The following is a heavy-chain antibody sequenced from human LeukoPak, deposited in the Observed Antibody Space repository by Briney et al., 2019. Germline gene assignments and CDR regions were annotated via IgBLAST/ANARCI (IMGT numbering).Heavy chain of an antibody. CDR2: ISSNGGNT. CDR3: VTGYSSSWYSFPDY. D-gene: IGHD6-13*01. Sequence: GGSLRLSCSGSGFTFSNYGMHWVRQAPGKGLEYVSAISSNGGNTYYADSVKGRFTISRDNSKNTLYLQMSSLRAEDTAVYYCVTGYSSSWYSFPDYWGQGTLVTVSS. CDR1: GFTFSNYG. V-gene: IGHV3-64D*06. J-gene: IGHJ4*02.